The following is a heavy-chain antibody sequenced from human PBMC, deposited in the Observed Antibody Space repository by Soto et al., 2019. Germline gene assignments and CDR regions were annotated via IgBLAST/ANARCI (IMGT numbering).Heavy chain of an antibody. V-gene: IGHV3-23*01. CDR2: ISGSGGST. D-gene: IGHD6-19*01. CDR3: AKDPRIAVAVPKINYFHY. Sequence: EVQLLESGGGLVQPGGSLRLSCAASGFTFSSYAMSWVRQAPGKGLEWVSAISGSGGSTYYADSVKGRFTISRDNSKNTLYLQMNSLRAEDTAVYYCAKDPRIAVAVPKINYFHYWGQGTLVTVSS. J-gene: IGHJ4*02. CDR1: GFTFSSYA.